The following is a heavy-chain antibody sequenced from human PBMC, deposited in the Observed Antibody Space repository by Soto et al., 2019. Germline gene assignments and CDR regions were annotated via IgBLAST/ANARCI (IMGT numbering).Heavy chain of an antibody. D-gene: IGHD3-22*01. Sequence: GGSLRLSCAASGFTFSSYGMHWVRQAPGKGLEWVAVISYDGSNKYYADSVKGRFTISRGNSKNTLYLRMNSLRADDTAVYYCAKGIVVVRGYYFNYWGQGTLVTVSS. CDR2: ISYDGSNK. CDR3: AKGIVVVRGYYFNY. J-gene: IGHJ4*02. V-gene: IGHV3-30*18. CDR1: GFTFSSYG.